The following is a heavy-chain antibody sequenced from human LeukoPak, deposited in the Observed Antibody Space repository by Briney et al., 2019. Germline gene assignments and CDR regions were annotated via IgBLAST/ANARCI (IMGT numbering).Heavy chain of an antibody. D-gene: IGHD3-22*01. Sequence: GRSLRLSCAASGFTFDDYAMHWVRQAPGKGLEWVSGVSWNSGSIGYADSVKGRFTISRDNAKNSLYLQMNSLRAEDMALYYCAKGIITMITDAFDIWGQGTVVTVSS. CDR2: VSWNSGSI. V-gene: IGHV3-9*03. CDR3: AKGIITMITDAFDI. CDR1: GFTFDDYA. J-gene: IGHJ3*02.